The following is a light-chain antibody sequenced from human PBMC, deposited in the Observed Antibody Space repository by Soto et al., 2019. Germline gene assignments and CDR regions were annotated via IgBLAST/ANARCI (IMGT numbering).Light chain of an antibody. CDR2: WAS. Sequence: DIVMTQSPDSVAVSLGERATINCKSSQSVLYSSNNKNYLAWYQQKPGQPPKLLISWASTRQSGVPDRFSGSGSGTDFTLTITNLQAEDVAVYSCQHYYTTPSTFGQGTKVEIK. V-gene: IGKV4-1*01. CDR1: QSVLYSSNNKNY. J-gene: IGKJ1*01. CDR3: QHYYTTPST.